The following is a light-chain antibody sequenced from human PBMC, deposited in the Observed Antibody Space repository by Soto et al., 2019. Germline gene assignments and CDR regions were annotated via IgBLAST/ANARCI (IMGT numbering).Light chain of an antibody. Sequence: QSVLTQPPSASGAPGQRVTISCSGSMSNIGSRSVSWYQQLPRTAPKLLTYKNNQRPSGVPDRFSGSKSGTSASLAISGLRSADEATYYCAAWDDSLGGYVFGSGTKLTVL. CDR1: MSNIGSRS. V-gene: IGLV1-47*01. CDR2: KNN. CDR3: AAWDDSLGGYV. J-gene: IGLJ1*01.